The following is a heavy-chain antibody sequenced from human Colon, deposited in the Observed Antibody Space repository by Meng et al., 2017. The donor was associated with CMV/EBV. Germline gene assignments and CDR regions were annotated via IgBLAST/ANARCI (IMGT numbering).Heavy chain of an antibody. CDR2: MDPTTGRT. Sequence: VMLVQAGAGVGMPGASGKVSCKASGYSFTGYYIHWVRQAPGQGLEWMGWMDPTTGRTDYAQKFQGTVTMTRDTSISTAYLELSRLTSDDTAVYYCASHSSYVWGSHHWGQDTLVTVSS. CDR1: GYSFTGYY. D-gene: IGHD3-16*01. J-gene: IGHJ1*01. CDR3: ASHSSYVWGSHH. V-gene: IGHV1-2*02.